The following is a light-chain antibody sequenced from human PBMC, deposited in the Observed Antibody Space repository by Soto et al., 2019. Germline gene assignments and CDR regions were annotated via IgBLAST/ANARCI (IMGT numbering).Light chain of an antibody. CDR1: TSNIGNNY. CDR2: DYN. Sequence: QSVLTQPPSVSAAPGQKVTISCSGSTSNIGNNYVSWYQHLPGAAPKLLIYDYNRRPSGIPDRFSGSRSGTSATLGITGLQPGDEANYYCATWDSSLSAYVFGTGTKLTVL. V-gene: IGLV1-51*01. CDR3: ATWDSSLSAYV. J-gene: IGLJ1*01.